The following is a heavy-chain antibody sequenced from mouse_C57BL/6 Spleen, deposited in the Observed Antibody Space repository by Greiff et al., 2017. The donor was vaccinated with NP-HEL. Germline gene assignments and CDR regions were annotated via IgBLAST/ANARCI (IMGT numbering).Heavy chain of an antibody. Sequence: VKLQQSGPELVKPGASVKISCKASGYAFSSSWMNWVKQRPGKGLEWIGRIYPGDGDTNYNGKFKGKVTLTADKSSSTAYMQLSSLTSEDSAVYFCARPDYYGSSSYAMDYWGQGTSVTVSS. D-gene: IGHD1-1*01. V-gene: IGHV1-82*01. CDR1: GYAFSSSW. CDR3: ARPDYYGSSSYAMDY. CDR2: IYPGDGDT. J-gene: IGHJ4*01.